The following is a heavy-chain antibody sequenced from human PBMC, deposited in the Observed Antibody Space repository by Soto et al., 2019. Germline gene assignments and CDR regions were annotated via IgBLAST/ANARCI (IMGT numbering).Heavy chain of an antibody. CDR2: IYYSGST. Sequence: PSETLSLTCTVSGGSVSSGSYYWSWIRQPPGKGLEWIGYIYYSGSTNYNPSLKSRVTISVDTSKNQFSLKLSSVTAADTAVYYCARDRPGITGTTFDYWGQGTLVTVSS. D-gene: IGHD1-7*01. CDR1: GGSVSSGSYY. J-gene: IGHJ4*02. CDR3: ARDRPGITGTTFDY. V-gene: IGHV4-61*01.